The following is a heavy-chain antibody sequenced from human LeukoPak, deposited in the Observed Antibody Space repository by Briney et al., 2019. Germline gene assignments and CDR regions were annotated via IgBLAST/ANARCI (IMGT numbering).Heavy chain of an antibody. CDR1: GGTFSSYA. CDR3: ALPYDSSGYYPSYFDY. J-gene: IGHJ4*02. D-gene: IGHD3-22*01. Sequence: ASVKVSCKASGGTFSSYAISWVRQAPGQGLEWMGGIIPIFGTANYAQKFQGRVMITADESTSTAYMELSSLRSEDTAVYYCALPYDSSGYYPSYFDYWGQGTLVTVSS. V-gene: IGHV1-69*13. CDR2: IIPIFGTA.